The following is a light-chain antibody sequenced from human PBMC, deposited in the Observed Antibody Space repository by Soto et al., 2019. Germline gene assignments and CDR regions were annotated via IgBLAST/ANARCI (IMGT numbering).Light chain of an antibody. CDR2: EVA. CDR3: SSYTDSSTHVV. Sequence: QSALTQPASVSGSPGQSITISCTGTSSDVGGYNYVSWYQQHPGKAPQLMIYEVANRPSGLSNRFSGSKSGDTASLTISGLQDEDEAYYYCSSYTDSSTHVVFGGGTKLTVL. J-gene: IGLJ2*01. V-gene: IGLV2-14*01. CDR1: SSDVGGYNY.